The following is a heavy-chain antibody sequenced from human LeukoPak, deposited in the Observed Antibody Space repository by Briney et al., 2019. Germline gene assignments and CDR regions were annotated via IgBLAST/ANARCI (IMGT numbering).Heavy chain of an antibody. CDR2: ISYDGSNQ. CDR3: ARGPLGWYDFWSGYYGWAPHYYYCYMDV. J-gene: IGHJ6*03. Sequence: PGGSLRPSFAASGFTFSSYAMHLVRPAPGKGLEWVAVISYDGSNQYYADSVKGRFTLSRDNSKNTLYLQMNSLRAEDTALYYCARGPLGWYDFWSGYYGWAPHYYYCYMDVWGKRTMVTVSS. D-gene: IGHD3-3*01. CDR1: GFTFSSYA. V-gene: IGHV3-30*16.